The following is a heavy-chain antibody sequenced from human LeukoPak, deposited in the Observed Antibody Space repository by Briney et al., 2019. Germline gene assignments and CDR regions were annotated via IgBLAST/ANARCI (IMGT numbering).Heavy chain of an antibody. CDR3: ARSLDDSSGYSYYYYYYMDV. V-gene: IGHV1-8*02. Sequence: GASVKVSCEASGGTFSSYAINWVRQATGQGLEWMGWMNPNSGNTGYAQKFQGRVTMTRNTSISTAYMELSSLRSEDTAVYYCARSLDDSSGYSYYYYYYMDVWGKGTTVTISS. D-gene: IGHD3-22*01. J-gene: IGHJ6*03. CDR2: MNPNSGNT. CDR1: GGTFSSYA.